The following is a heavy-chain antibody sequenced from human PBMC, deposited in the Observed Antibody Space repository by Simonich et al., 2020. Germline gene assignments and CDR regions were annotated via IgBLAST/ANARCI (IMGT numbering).Heavy chain of an antibody. CDR3: ARNGLVGILKAFDI. Sequence: QVQLVQSGAEVKKPGASVKVSCKASGYTFTGYYMNWVRQAPGQGLEWMGWINPNIGGTNYAQSFQGRGTMARDTSISTAYMERSRLRSDDTAVYDCARNGLVGILKAFDIWGQGTMVTVSS. D-gene: IGHD2-21*01. J-gene: IGHJ3*02. CDR1: GYTFTGYY. V-gene: IGHV1-2*02. CDR2: INPNIGGT.